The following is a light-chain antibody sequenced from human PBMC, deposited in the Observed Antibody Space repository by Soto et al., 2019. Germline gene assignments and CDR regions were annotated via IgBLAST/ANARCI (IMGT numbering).Light chain of an antibody. V-gene: IGKV2-28*01. J-gene: IGKJ2*01. CDR3: MQPLQSYT. CDR2: LGS. Sequence: DIVLAWIPLSVLATHGERASISCRSSQILLHSNGYNYLDGYLQKPGQSPQLLIYLGSNRASGVPDRFSGSGSGTDFTLKISRVEAEDVRVCYCMQPLQSYTFGQLTKLDI. CDR1: QILLHSNGYNY.